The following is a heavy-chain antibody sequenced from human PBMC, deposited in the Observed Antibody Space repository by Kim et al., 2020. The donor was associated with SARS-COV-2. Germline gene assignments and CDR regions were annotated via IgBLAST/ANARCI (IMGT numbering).Heavy chain of an antibody. Sequence: GGSLRLSCAASGFTFSSYAMHWVRQAPGKGLEWVAVISYDGSNKYYADSVKGRFTISRDNSKNTLYLQMNSLRAEDTAVYYCARDVSRGGFGESVYWGQGTLVTVSS. D-gene: IGHD3-10*01. J-gene: IGHJ4*02. V-gene: IGHV3-30*04. CDR3: ARDVSRGGFGESVY. CDR2: ISYDGSNK. CDR1: GFTFSSYA.